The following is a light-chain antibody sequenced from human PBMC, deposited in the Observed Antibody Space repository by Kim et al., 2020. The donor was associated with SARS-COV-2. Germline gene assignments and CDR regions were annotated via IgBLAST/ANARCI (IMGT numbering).Light chain of an antibody. Sequence: GPSVTISCTGTNNDVGAYDYVSWYQHHPGQAPKLIIFDVSKRPSGVPDRFSASKSGNTASLTISGLQGDDEADYYCCSYAGTYSYVFGIGTKVTVL. V-gene: IGLV2-11*01. CDR3: CSYAGTYSYV. CDR2: DVS. J-gene: IGLJ1*01. CDR1: NNDVGAYDY.